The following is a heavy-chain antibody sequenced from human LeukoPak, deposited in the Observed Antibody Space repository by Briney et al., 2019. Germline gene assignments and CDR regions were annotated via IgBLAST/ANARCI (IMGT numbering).Heavy chain of an antibody. J-gene: IGHJ5*01. D-gene: IGHD5-12*01. CDR1: GFTLGTYA. V-gene: IGHV3-23*01. Sequence: PGGSLRLSCATSGFTLGTYATSWVRQGPGKGLEWVARISNAAGTTNYADSVRGRFPISRDNSKNTLYLQRSSLRGEDTAEYYCAKDGLRGYDFDSWGQGTLVIVSS. CDR3: AKDGLRGYDFDS. CDR2: ISNAAGTT.